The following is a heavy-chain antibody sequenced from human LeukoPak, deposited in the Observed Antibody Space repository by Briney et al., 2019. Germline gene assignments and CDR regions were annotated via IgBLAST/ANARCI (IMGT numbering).Heavy chain of an antibody. CDR2: IYYSGST. J-gene: IGHJ4*02. D-gene: IGHD2-8*02. CDR3: ATGGAPWVAGL. V-gene: IGHV4-59*12. Sequence: PWETLSLTCTVSGGSISSYYWSWIRQPPGKGLEWIGSIYYSGSTYYNPSLKSRLTISVDTSKNQFSLKLSSVTAADTAVYYCATGGAPWVAGLWGQGTLVTFSS. CDR1: GGSISSYY.